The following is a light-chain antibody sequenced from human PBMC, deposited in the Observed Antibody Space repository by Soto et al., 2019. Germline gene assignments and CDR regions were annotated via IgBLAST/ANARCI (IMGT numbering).Light chain of an antibody. J-gene: IGKJ1*01. CDR1: ESISSRS. V-gene: IGKV3-20*01. CDR2: GAS. Sequence: EIVLTQSPGTLSLSPGERATLSCRASESISSRSLAWYQQKPGQAPRLLMYGASNRAHGIPDRFSGTGSGTDFTLTISRLEPEDFAVFYCQQYGRSPTFGQGTKVEIK. CDR3: QQYGRSPT.